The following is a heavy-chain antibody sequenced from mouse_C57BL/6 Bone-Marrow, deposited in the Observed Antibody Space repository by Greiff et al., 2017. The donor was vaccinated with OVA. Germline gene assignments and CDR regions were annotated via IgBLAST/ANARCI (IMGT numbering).Heavy chain of an antibody. Sequence: QVQLQQSGPELVKPGASVKFSCKASGYAFSSSWMNWVKQRPGQGLEWLGRLYPGAGDPNYNGKFKGKATLTADNSSSTAYMQLSSLTSEDSAVYFCARRLGPYYKDYGGQGTTLTDSS. D-gene: IGHD1-1*01. J-gene: IGHJ2*01. V-gene: IGHV1-82*01. CDR1: GYAFSSSW. CDR2: LYPGAGDP. CDR3: ARRLGPYYKDY.